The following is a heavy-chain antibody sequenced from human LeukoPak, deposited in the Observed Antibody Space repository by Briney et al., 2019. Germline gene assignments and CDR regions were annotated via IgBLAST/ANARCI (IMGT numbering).Heavy chain of an antibody. CDR3: ARAIQWGLWFGP. J-gene: IGHJ5*02. CDR2: IYYSGSS. CDR1: GGSISSYY. Sequence: PSETLSLTCTVSGGSISSYYWSWIRQPPGKGLEWIGYIYYSGSSNYNPSLKSRVTISVDTSKNQFSLKLSSVTAADTAVYYCARAIQWGLWFGPWGQGTLVTVSS. V-gene: IGHV4-59*01. D-gene: IGHD5-12*01.